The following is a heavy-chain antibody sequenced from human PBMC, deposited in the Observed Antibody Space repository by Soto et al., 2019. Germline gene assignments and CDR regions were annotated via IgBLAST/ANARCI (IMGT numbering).Heavy chain of an antibody. CDR2: MNPNSGNT. CDR3: ARRRYDFCSGYYYYYMDV. CDR1: GYTFTSYD. Sequence: QVQLVQSGAEVQKPGASVKVSCKASGYTFTSYDINWVRQATGQGREWMGWMNPNSGNTGYAQKFQGRVTMTRNTPISTAYMDLSSLRSEDTAVYYCARRRYDFCSGYYYYYMDVWGKGTPVTVSS. D-gene: IGHD3-3*01. V-gene: IGHV1-8*01. J-gene: IGHJ6*03.